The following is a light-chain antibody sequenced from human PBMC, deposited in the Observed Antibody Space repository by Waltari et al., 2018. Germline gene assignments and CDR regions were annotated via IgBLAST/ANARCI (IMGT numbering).Light chain of an antibody. Sequence: DIVMTQSPDSLAVSLGERATINCKSSQSVLYSSNKKNYLAWYQHKQGQPPKLLIYWASTRESGVPDRFSGSGSGTDFTLTISSLQAEDVAVYYCHQYYNSPFTFGPGTKLD. CDR2: WAS. CDR1: QSVLYSSNKKNY. J-gene: IGKJ3*01. CDR3: HQYYNSPFT. V-gene: IGKV4-1*01.